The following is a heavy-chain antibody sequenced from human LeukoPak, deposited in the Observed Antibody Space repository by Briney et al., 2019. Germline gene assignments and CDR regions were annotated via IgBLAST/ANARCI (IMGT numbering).Heavy chain of an antibody. V-gene: IGHV3-30*18. D-gene: IGHD6-6*01. CDR2: ISYDGSNK. J-gene: IGHJ4*02. CDR1: GFTFSSYG. CDR3: AKDKRYSSSPFDY. Sequence: GGSLRLSCAASGFTFSSYGMHWVRQAPGKGLEWVGVISYDGSNKYYADSVKGRFTISRDNSKNTLYLQMNSLRAEDTAVYYCAKDKRYSSSPFDYWGQGTLVTVSS.